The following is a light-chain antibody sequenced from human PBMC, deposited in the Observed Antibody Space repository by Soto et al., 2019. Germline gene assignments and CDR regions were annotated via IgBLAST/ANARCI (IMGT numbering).Light chain of an antibody. CDR2: EVV. Sequence: LTQPPCASGSPGQSVTISCTGTKNDIGVYDFVSWYQHHPGKAPRLIIYEVVQRPSGVPDRFSGSKSGNTASLTVSGLQAADEADYFCKSYAGSNTYVFGSGTKVTAL. J-gene: IGLJ1*01. CDR1: KNDIGVYDF. CDR3: KSYAGSNTYV. V-gene: IGLV2-8*01.